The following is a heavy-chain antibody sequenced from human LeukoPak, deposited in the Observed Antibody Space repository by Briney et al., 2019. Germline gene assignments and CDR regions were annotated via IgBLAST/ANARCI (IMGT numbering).Heavy chain of an antibody. CDR2: IYSDNT. V-gene: IGHV3-53*01. J-gene: IGHJ5*02. CDR3: AKDGVRGLPDP. Sequence: PGGSLRLSCTVSGFTVSSNSMSWVRQAPGKGLEWVSFIYSDNTHYSDSVKGRFTISRDNSKNTLYLQMNSLRAEDTAVYYCAKDGVRGLPDPWGQGTLVTVSS. D-gene: IGHD3-10*02. CDR1: GFTVSSNS.